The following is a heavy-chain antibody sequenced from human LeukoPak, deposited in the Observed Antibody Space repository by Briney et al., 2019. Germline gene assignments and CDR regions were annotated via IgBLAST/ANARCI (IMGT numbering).Heavy chain of an antibody. CDR3: ARPRGSPTPYSSGSYPFDY. J-gene: IGHJ4*02. CDR1: GYTFTSYA. V-gene: IGHV7-4-1*02. CDR2: INTNTGNP. Sequence: VASVKVSCKASGYTFTSYAMNWVRQAPGQGLEWMGWINTNTGNPTYAQGFTGRFVFSLDTSVSTAYLQISSLKAEDTAVYYCARPRGSPTPYSSGSYPFDYWGQGTLVTVSS. D-gene: IGHD6-19*01.